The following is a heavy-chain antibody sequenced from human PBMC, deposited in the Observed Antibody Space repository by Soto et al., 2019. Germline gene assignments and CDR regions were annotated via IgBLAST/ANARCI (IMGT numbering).Heavy chain of an antibody. Sequence: GESLKISCKGSGYSFTSYWIGWVRQMPGKGLEWMGIIYPGDSDTRYSPSFQGQVTISADKSISTAYLQWSSLKASDTAMYYCERSYRPHYSNYVVYYYYGMDVWGQGTTVTVSS. D-gene: IGHD4-4*01. CDR3: ERSYRPHYSNYVVYYYYGMDV. J-gene: IGHJ6*02. CDR2: IYPGDSDT. CDR1: GYSFTSYW. V-gene: IGHV5-51*01.